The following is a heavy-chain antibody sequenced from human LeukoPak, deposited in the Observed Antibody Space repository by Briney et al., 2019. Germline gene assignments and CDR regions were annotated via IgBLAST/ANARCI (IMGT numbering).Heavy chain of an antibody. CDR3: ATESYSNSWYYAFDL. V-gene: IGHV1-24*01. CDR1: GYTLTEFP. D-gene: IGHD6-13*01. Sequence: GASVNLSCKVSGYTLTEFPIHWVRQAPGKGLGRKGGFFPEHAETIYAQKFEERRTMTEDPTTDTAYMEVGSLRTEDTAVYYCATESYSNSWYYAFDLWGQGTMVTVSS. J-gene: IGHJ3*01. CDR2: FFPEHAET.